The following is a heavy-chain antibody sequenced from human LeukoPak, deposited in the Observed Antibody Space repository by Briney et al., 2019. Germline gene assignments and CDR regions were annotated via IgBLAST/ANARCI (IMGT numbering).Heavy chain of an antibody. CDR3: ARDFCSAGSCYPDN. CDR2: IYSGGST. J-gene: IGHJ4*02. V-gene: IGHV3-66*01. Sequence: PGGSLRLSCVASGFTVSSNYMSWVRQAPGKGLEWVSVIYSGGSTYYADSVKGRFTISRDNSKNTLYLQMNSLRVEDTAVYYCARDFCSAGSCYPDNWGQGTLVTVSS. CDR1: GFTVSSNY. D-gene: IGHD2-15*01.